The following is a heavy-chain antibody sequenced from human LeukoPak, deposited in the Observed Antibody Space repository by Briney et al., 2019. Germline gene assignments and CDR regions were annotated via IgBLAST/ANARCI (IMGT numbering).Heavy chain of an antibody. J-gene: IGHJ4*02. CDR2: ISSSTSYV. CDR1: AFTFTPYS. CDR3: ARDNYVWGSYRYDYFDY. V-gene: IGHV3-21*01. Sequence: GGSLRPSCAASAFTFTPYSLNWVRQAPGNGLEWVSSISSSTSYVYYADSVKGRFTIPIDNAKNSLYLQMNSLRAEDTAVYYCARDNYVWGSYRYDYFDYWGQGTLVTVSS. D-gene: IGHD3-16*02.